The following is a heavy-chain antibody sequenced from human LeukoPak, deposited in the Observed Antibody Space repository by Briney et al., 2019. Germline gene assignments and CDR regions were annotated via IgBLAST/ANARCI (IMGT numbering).Heavy chain of an antibody. J-gene: IGHJ5*02. CDR3: ARVSYNNYGRPNWFDP. V-gene: IGHV4-34*01. CDR1: GGSFSGYY. Sequence: SETLSLTCAVYGGSFSGYYWSWIRQPPGKGLEWIGEMNHSGGTNYNPSLKSRVTISIDTSKKQFSLKLSSVTAADTAIYYCARVSYNNYGRPNWFDPWGQGTLVTVSS. CDR2: MNHSGGT. D-gene: IGHD4-11*01.